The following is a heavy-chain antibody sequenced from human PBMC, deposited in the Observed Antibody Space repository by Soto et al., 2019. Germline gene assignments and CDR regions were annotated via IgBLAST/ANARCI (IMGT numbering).Heavy chain of an antibody. CDR3: AHFSDLEWFDP. D-gene: IGHD2-21*01. CDR2: IFYTGST. Sequence: QVQLQESGPGLVRPSETLSLTCTVSGGSISRYFWSWIRQSPGKVLEWIGYIFYTGSTTYNPSLKSRVTISIDTSKNQFSLKLSSLTAADTAVYYCAHFSDLEWFDPWGQGTLVTVSS. CDR1: GGSISRYF. J-gene: IGHJ5*02. V-gene: IGHV4-59*01.